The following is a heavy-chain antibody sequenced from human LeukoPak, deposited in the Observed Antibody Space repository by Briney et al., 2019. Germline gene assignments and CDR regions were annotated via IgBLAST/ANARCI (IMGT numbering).Heavy chain of an antibody. V-gene: IGHV3-11*01. J-gene: IGHJ4*02. CDR3: ARSDSSGYEDY. CDR2: ISSSGSTI. D-gene: IGHD3-22*01. Sequence: GGSLRLSCAASGFTFSSYAMSWIRQAPGKGLEWVSYISSSGSTIYYADSVKGRFTISRDNAKNSLYLQMNSLRAEDTAVYYCARSDSSGYEDYWGQGTLVTVSS. CDR1: GFTFSSYA.